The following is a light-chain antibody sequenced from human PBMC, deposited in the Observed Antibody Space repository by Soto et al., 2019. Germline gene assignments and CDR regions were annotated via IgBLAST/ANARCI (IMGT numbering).Light chain of an antibody. J-gene: IGLJ1*01. CDR1: SSDVGGYNY. Sequence: QSVLTQPASVSGSPGQSITISCTGTSSDVGGYNYVSWYQQHPGKAPKLMIYDVSNRPSGVSNRFSGSKSGNTASLTISGLQAEDEADYYCSSYTSSSILYVFGIGTKVTVL. CDR2: DVS. CDR3: SSYTSSSILYV. V-gene: IGLV2-14*01.